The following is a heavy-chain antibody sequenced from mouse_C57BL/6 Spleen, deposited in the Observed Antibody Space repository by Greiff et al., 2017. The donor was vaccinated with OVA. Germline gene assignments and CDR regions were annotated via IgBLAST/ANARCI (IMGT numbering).Heavy chain of an antibody. CDR2: IYPGDGDT. CDR1: GYAFSSSW. Sequence: QVQLQQSGPELVKPGASVKISCKASGYAFSSSWMNWVKQRPGKGLEWIGRIYPGDGDTNYNGKFKGKATLTADKSSSTAYMQLSSLTSEDSAVXFCARDVYYGKLDYWGQGTTLTVSS. J-gene: IGHJ2*01. V-gene: IGHV1-82*01. D-gene: IGHD2-3*01. CDR3: ARDVYYGKLDY.